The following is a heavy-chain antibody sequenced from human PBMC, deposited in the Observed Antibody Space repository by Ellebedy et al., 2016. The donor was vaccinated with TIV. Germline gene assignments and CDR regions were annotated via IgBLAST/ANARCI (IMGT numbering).Heavy chain of an antibody. CDR1: GFNFSPFW. CDR3: VRDRGHPDSFNI. CDR2: VNGDETTT. J-gene: IGHJ3*02. Sequence: GESLKISCAASGFNFSPFWMHWVRQAPGKGLAWVSHVNGDETTTVYADSVKGRFTISRDNAKNTLYRQMNSLRAEDTAVYYCVRDRGHPDSFNIWGQGALVTVSS. V-gene: IGHV3-74*01.